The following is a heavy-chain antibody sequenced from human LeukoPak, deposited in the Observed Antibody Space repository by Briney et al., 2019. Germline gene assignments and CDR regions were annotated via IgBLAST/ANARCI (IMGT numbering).Heavy chain of an antibody. CDR1: GYSFTSYW. D-gene: IGHD3-3*01. CDR2: TYPGDSDT. CDR3: ARQNIGGTSASDY. V-gene: IGHV5-51*01. Sequence: GESLRISCKGSGYSFTSYWISWVRQMPGKGLEWMGITYPGDSDTRYSPSVQGQVTISADKSISTAYLQWSSLKASDTAIYYCARQNIGGTSASDYWGQGTLVTVSS. J-gene: IGHJ4*02.